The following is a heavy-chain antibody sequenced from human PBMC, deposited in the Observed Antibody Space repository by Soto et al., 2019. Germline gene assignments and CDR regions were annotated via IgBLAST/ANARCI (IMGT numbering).Heavy chain of an antibody. V-gene: IGHV1-18*01. CDR2: ISAYNGNT. CDR3: ARDVSRYCSGGSCYTYYYYMDV. J-gene: IGHJ6*03. Sequence: ASVKVSCKASGYTFTSYGISWVRQAPGQGLEWMGWISAYNGNTNYAQKLQGRVTMTTDTSTSTAYMVLRSLRSDDTAVYYCARDVSRYCSGGSCYTYYYYMDVWGKGTTVTVSS. D-gene: IGHD2-15*01. CDR1: GYTFTSYG.